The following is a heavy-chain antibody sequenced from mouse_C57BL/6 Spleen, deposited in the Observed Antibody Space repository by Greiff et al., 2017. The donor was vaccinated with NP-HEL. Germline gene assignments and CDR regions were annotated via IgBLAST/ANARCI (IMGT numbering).Heavy chain of an antibody. CDR3: ARDYGSSYLYWYFDV. J-gene: IGHJ1*03. V-gene: IGHV1-72*01. D-gene: IGHD1-1*01. CDR2: IDPNSGGT. Sequence: VKQSCKASGYTFTSYWMHWVKQRPGRGLEWIGRIDPNSGGTKYNEKFKSKATLTVDKPSSTAYMQLSSLTSEDSAVYYCARDYGSSYLYWYFDVWGTGTTVTVSS. CDR1: GYTFTSYW.